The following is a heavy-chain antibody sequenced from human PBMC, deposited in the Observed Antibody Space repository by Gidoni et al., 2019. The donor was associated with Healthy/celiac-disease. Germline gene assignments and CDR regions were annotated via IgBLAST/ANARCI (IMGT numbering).Heavy chain of an antibody. CDR3: ARGSRRSSWFDY. D-gene: IGHD6-13*01. CDR2: INHSGST. Sequence: QVQLQQWGAGLLTPSETLSLTCAVYGGSFRGYYWSWIRQPPGKGLEWIGEINHSGSTNYNPSLKSRVTISVDTSKNQFSLKLSSVTAADTAVYYCARGSRRSSWFDYWGQGTLVTVSS. CDR1: GGSFRGYY. V-gene: IGHV4-34*01. J-gene: IGHJ4*02.